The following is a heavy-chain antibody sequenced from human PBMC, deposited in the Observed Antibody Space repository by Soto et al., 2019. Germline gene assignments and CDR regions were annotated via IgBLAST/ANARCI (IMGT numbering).Heavy chain of an antibody. CDR2: IYDSGSS. Sequence: SSETLSLTCTVSGASISSGDYFWSWIRQSPGKGLQWIGYIYDSGSSYYNPSLKSRVTISVDASKNQLSLRLASVTAADTAVYYCARDLRGYSRYDYLDYWGQGIPVTVSS. J-gene: IGHJ4*02. D-gene: IGHD5-12*01. CDR1: GASISSGDYF. CDR3: ARDLRGYSRYDYLDY. V-gene: IGHV4-30-4*01.